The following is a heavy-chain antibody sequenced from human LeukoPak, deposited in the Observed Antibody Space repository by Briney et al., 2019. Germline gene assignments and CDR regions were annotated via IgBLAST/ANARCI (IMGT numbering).Heavy chain of an antibody. CDR3: ARDLRVDGSGSYSYFDY. CDR1: GYIFTTYG. J-gene: IGHJ4*02. CDR2: ISAYNGNT. V-gene: IGHV1-18*01. Sequence: ASVKVSCKASGYIFTTYGISWVRQAPGQGLEWMGWISAYNGNTNYAQKLQGRVTMTTDTSTSTAYMELRSLRSDDTAVYYCARDLRVDGSGSYSYFDYWGQGTLVTASS. D-gene: IGHD3-10*01.